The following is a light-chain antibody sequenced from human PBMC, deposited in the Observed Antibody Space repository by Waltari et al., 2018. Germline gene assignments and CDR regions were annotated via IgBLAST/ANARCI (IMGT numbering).Light chain of an antibody. Sequence: DIEMTQSPSTVSASVGDRVTITCRTSQRISRWLAWYQQKPGKAPKLLISKAATLESGVPSRFSGSGAGTEFTRTISNLQVDDFAIYFCQQYNSYSMGTFGQGTKVEIK. CDR3: QQYNSYSMGT. J-gene: IGKJ1*01. CDR2: KAA. CDR1: QRISRW. V-gene: IGKV1-5*03.